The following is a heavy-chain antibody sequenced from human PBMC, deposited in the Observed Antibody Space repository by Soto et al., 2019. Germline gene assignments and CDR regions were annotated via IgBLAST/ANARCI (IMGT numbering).Heavy chain of an antibody. CDR3: ARVGSCLSTSCLYYGMDV. J-gene: IGHJ6*02. CDR2: VIPIFGTP. CDR1: GGDFKNFI. V-gene: IGHV1-69*01. D-gene: IGHD2-2*01. Sequence: VQLVQSGAEVRKPGSSVKVSCKASGGDFKNFIIAWVRQAPGHGLEWMGGVIPIFGTPNFVQKFQDRVTITADEATSTTYTELRSLRSEATAVYYCARVGSCLSTSCLYYGMDVWGQGTTVIVSS.